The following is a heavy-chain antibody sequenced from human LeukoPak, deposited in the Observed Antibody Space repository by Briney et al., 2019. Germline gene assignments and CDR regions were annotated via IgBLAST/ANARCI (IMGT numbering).Heavy chain of an antibody. CDR3: ARDPTNSGYDY. V-gene: IGHV4-39*07. CDR1: GGSISSSSYY. CDR2: IYYSGST. Sequence: SETLSLTCTVSGGSISSSSYYWGWIRQPPGKGLEWIGSIYYSGSTYYNPSLKSRVTISVDTSKNQFSLKLSSVTAADTAVYYCARDPTNSGYDYWGQGTLVTVSS. J-gene: IGHJ4*02. D-gene: IGHD5-12*01.